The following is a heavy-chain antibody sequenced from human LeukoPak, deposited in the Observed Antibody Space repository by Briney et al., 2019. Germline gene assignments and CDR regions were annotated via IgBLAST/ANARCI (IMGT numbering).Heavy chain of an antibody. Sequence: GGSLRLSCAAYGFTFSSYAMSWVRQAPGKGLEWVSAISGSGGSTYYADSVKGRFTISRDNSKNTLYLQMNSLRAEDTAVYYCATDPDSGSGGYYYYGMDVWGQGTTVTVSS. J-gene: IGHJ6*02. CDR1: GFTFSSYA. D-gene: IGHD6-6*01. CDR3: ATDPDSGSGGYYYYGMDV. CDR2: ISGSGGST. V-gene: IGHV3-23*01.